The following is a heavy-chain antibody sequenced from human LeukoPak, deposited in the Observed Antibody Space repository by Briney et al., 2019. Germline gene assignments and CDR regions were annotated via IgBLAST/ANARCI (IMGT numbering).Heavy chain of an antibody. J-gene: IGHJ3*02. CDR1: GYSFTSYW. CDR3: ARVGLTTVRAFDI. D-gene: IGHD4-17*01. CDR2: IYSGDSDT. Sequence: GESLKISCKGSGYSFTSYWIGWVRQMPGKGLEWMGIIYSGDSDTRYSPSFQGQVTISADKSISTAYLQWSSLKASDTAMYYCARVGLTTVRAFDIWGQGTMVTVSS. V-gene: IGHV5-51*01.